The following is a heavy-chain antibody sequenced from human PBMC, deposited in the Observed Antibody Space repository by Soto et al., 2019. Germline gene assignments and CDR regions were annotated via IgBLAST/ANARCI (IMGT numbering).Heavy chain of an antibody. D-gene: IGHD1-26*01. J-gene: IGHJ4*02. V-gene: IGHV3-23*01. Sequence: TGGSLRLSCAVSGFNLNHFGMSWVRQAPGKGLEWVSSISSSGGSAYYADSVRGRFTISRDTSKNTVFLQMSSLSAEDTATYYCAKIGSYFDTYNFFDFWGQGALVTVSS. CDR3: AKIGSYFDTYNFFDF. CDR1: GFNLNHFG. CDR2: ISSSGGSA.